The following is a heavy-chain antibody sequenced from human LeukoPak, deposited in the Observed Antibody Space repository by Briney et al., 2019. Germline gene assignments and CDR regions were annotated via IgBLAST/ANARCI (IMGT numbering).Heavy chain of an antibody. D-gene: IGHD5-18*01. V-gene: IGHV4-59*08. Sequence: SETLSLTCTVSGGSISSYYWSWIRQPPGKGLEWIGYIYYSGSTNYDPSLKSRVTISVDTSKNQFSLKLSSVTAADTAVYYCARHRRGYSYGYFDYWGQGTLVTVSS. CDR2: IYYSGST. CDR1: GGSISSYY. CDR3: ARHRRGYSYGYFDY. J-gene: IGHJ4*02.